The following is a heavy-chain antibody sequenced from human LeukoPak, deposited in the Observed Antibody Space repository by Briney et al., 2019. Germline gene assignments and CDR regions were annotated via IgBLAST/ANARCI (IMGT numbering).Heavy chain of an antibody. D-gene: IGHD1-26*01. V-gene: IGHV3-30*18. CDR2: ISYDGSNK. CDR1: GFTFSSYG. Sequence: GGSLRLSCAASGFTFSSYGMHWVRQAPGKGLEWVAVISYDGSNKYYADSVKGRFTISRDNSKNTLYLQMNSLRAEDTAVYYCAKDLAVGATTCYDYWGQGTLVTVSS. CDR3: AKDLAVGATTCYDY. J-gene: IGHJ4*02.